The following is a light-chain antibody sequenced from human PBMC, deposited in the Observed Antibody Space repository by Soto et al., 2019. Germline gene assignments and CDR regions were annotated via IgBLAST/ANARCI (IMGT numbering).Light chain of an antibody. CDR3: LQYGSSPYT. CDR1: QSVSSSY. CDR2: GAS. Sequence: EIVLTQSPGTLSLSPGERATLSCRASQSVSSSYLAWYQQKPGQAPRPLIYGASSRATGIPDRFSGSGSGTDFTLTISRLEPEYFAVYYCLQYGSSPYTFGQGTQLEIK. V-gene: IGKV3-20*01. J-gene: IGKJ2*01.